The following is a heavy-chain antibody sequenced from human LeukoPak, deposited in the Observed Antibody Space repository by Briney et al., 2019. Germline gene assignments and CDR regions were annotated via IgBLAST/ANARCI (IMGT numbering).Heavy chain of an antibody. CDR3: ARDLEMATITDY. J-gene: IGHJ4*02. CDR1: GFTFSSYS. CDR2: ISSSSSYI. V-gene: IGHV3-21*01. Sequence: GGSLRLSCAASGFTFSSYSMNWVRQAPGKGLEWVSSISSSSSYIYYADSVKGRFTISRDNAKNSLYLQMNSLRAEDTAVYYCARDLEMATITDYWGQGTLVTVSS. D-gene: IGHD5-12*01.